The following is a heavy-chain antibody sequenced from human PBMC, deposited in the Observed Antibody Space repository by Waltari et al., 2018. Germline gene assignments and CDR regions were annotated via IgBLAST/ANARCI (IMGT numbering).Heavy chain of an antibody. CDR3: ARDTSPESIAAREGVAFDI. D-gene: IGHD6-6*01. Sequence: QLQLQESGPGLVKPSETLSLTCTVSGGSISSSSYYWGWLRQPPGTGLEWIGSIYYSGSTYYNPSLKSRVTISVDTSKNQFSLKLSSVTAADTAVYYCARDTSPESIAAREGVAFDIWGQGTMVTVSS. J-gene: IGHJ3*02. CDR1: GGSISSSSYY. V-gene: IGHV4-39*07. CDR2: IYYSGST.